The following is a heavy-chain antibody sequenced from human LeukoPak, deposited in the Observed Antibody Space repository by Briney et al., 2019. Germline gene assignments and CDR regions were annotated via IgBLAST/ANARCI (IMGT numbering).Heavy chain of an antibody. CDR2: INWNGGST. CDR1: GFTFDGYG. Sequence: GGSLRLSCAASGFTFDGYGMSWVRQAPGKGLEWVSGINWNGGSTGYADSVKGRFTISRDNAKNSLYLQMNSLRAEDTALYHCARVGGTYYYYYMDVWGKGTTVTVSS. CDR3: ARVGGTYYYYYMDV. D-gene: IGHD1-26*01. V-gene: IGHV3-20*01. J-gene: IGHJ6*03.